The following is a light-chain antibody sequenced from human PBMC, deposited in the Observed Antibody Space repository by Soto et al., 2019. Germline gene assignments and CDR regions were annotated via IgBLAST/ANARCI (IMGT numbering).Light chain of an antibody. V-gene: IGKV3-20*01. J-gene: IGKJ1*01. CDR1: LSVSSTY. CDR3: QQYGSSPRT. Sequence: EVVLTQSPGTLALSPGERSTLSGRAILSVSSTYLGWYQQKPGQATRLLIYAASRRATGVPDRFSGSGSGTDFTLTISRLEAEDFAVYYCQQYGSSPRTFGQGTKVDIK. CDR2: AAS.